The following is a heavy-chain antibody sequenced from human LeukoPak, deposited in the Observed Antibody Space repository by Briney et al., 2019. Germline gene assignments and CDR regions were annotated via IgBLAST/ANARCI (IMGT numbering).Heavy chain of an antibody. J-gene: IGHJ4*02. D-gene: IGHD6-19*01. CDR2: IKQDGSEK. V-gene: IGHV3-7*01. CDR1: GFTFSSYW. Sequence: GGSLRLSCAASGFTFSSYWMNWVRQAPGKGLEWVAKIKQDGSEKNYVDSVKGRFTISRDNAKNSLYLQMNSLRAEDTAVYYCASEQWLRYWGQGTLVTVSS. CDR3: ASEQWLRY.